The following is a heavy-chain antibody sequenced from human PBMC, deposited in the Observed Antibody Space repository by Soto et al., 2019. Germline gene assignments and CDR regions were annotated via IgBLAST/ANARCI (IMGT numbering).Heavy chain of an antibody. J-gene: IGHJ6*02. Sequence: GASVKVSCKASGYTFTSYAMHWVRQAPGQRLEWMGWINAGNGNTKYSQKFQGWVTMTRDTSISTAYMELSRLRSDDTAVYYCARSRLLWFGESDYYYYGMDVWGQGTTVTVSS. CDR3: ARSRLLWFGESDYYYYGMDV. D-gene: IGHD3-10*01. CDR2: INAGNGNT. V-gene: IGHV1-3*01. CDR1: GYTFTSYA.